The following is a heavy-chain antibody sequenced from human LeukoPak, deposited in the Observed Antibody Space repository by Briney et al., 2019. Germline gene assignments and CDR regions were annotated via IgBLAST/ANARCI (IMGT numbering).Heavy chain of an antibody. V-gene: IGHV3-21*01. Sequence: NPGGSLRLSCAASGFTFSSYSMNWVRQAPGKGLEWVSSISSSSSYIYYADSVKGRFTISRDNVKNSLYLQMNSLRAEDTAVYYCARDPSIAYCGGDCRDPFDYWGQGTLVTVSS. CDR2: ISSSSSYI. J-gene: IGHJ4*02. CDR1: GFTFSSYS. CDR3: ARDPSIAYCGGDCRDPFDY. D-gene: IGHD2-21*02.